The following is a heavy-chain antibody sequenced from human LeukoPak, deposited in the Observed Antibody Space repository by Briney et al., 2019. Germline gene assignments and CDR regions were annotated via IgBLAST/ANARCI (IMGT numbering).Heavy chain of an antibody. J-gene: IGHJ4*02. D-gene: IGHD2-15*01. Sequence: PGGSLRLSCAASGFTFSSYWMSWVRQAPGKGLECVANIKQDGSEKYYVDSVKGRFTISRDNAKNSLYLQMNSLRAEDTAVYYCARERGYCSGGSCYFNDYWGQGTLVTVSS. CDR1: GFTFSSYW. CDR2: IKQDGSEK. V-gene: IGHV3-7*01. CDR3: ARERGYCSGGSCYFNDY.